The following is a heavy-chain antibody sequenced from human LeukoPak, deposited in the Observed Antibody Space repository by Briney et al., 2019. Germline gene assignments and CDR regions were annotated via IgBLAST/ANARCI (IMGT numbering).Heavy chain of an antibody. CDR2: ISWNSGSI. V-gene: IGHV3-9*01. D-gene: IGHD2-2*01. CDR1: GFTFDDYA. CDR3: AKDRYCSSTSCYPKPYYYYYGMDV. Sequence: PGGSLRLSCAASGFTFDDYAMHWVRQAPGKGLEWVSGISWNSGSIGCADSVKGRFTISRDNAKNSLYLQMNSLRAEDTALYYCAKDRYCSSTSCYPKPYYYYYGMDVWGQGTTVTVSS. J-gene: IGHJ6*02.